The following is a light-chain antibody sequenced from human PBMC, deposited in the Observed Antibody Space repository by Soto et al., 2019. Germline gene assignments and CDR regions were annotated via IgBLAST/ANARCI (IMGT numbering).Light chain of an antibody. CDR2: GAS. CDR3: QQYGTSPRYT. Sequence: EIVLTQSPGTLSLSPGERATLSCRASQTVRNNCLAWYQQRPGQAPRLLIYGASSRATGIPDRFSGSGSGTDFTLATSGLEPEDFAVYYCQQYGTSPRYTFGQGTKLETK. CDR1: QTVRNNC. V-gene: IGKV3-20*01. J-gene: IGKJ2*01.